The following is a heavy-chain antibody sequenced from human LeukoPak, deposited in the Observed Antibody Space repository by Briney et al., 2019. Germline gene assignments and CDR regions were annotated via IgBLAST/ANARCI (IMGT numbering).Heavy chain of an antibody. D-gene: IGHD2-8*01. J-gene: IGHJ5*02. Sequence: GGSLRLSCTISAFMFSKYDMNWVRQTPGKGLEWVAVIASHAGDAHYSDSVKGRFTISRDNSKDTLYLQMNSLRAEDTAVYYCASGPYCTNGVCFGPNWFDPWGQGTLVTVSS. CDR2: IASHAGDA. CDR1: AFMFSKYD. CDR3: ASGPYCTNGVCFGPNWFDP. V-gene: IGHV3-30*03.